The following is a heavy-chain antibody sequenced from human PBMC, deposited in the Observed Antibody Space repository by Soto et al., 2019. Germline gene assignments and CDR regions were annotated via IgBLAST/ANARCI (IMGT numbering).Heavy chain of an antibody. CDR3: ASGYYDVWSGYNSSPYGLDV. J-gene: IGHJ6*02. V-gene: IGHV3-11*01. Sequence: GGTMRLPCAVSGLPSSDYYMSWIRQAPGKGMEWVSYIRSRGSSIYYADSVKGRFSISRDNAKNSLYLQINGLRAEDTAASYCASGYYDVWSGYNSSPYGLDVWGQGTTVTVSS. CDR1: GLPSSDYY. CDR2: IRSRGSSI. D-gene: IGHD3-3*01.